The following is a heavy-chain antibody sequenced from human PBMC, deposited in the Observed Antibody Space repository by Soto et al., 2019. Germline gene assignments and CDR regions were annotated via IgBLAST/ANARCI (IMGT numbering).Heavy chain of an antibody. CDR1: GGSISSGYYY. CDR3: ARGGAGSRHPDDAFDI. Sequence: PSETLSLTCSVSGGSISSGYYYWSWIRQPPGKGLEWIGNIYYSGSTYYNPSLKSRVTISVDRSKNQFSLKLSSVTAADTAVYYCARGGAGSRHPDDAFDIWGQGTMVTVSS. V-gene: IGHV4-30-4*01. J-gene: IGHJ3*02. CDR2: IYYSGST. D-gene: IGHD6-19*01.